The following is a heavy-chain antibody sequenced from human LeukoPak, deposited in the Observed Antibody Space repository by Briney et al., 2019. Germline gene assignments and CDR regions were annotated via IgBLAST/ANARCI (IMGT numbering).Heavy chain of an antibody. V-gene: IGHV4-38-2*01. CDR2: IYHSGST. J-gene: IGHJ4*02. CDR1: GYSISSGYY. CDR3: ARPRGSCSGGSCYYYYFDY. D-gene: IGHD2-15*01. Sequence: SETLSLTCAVSGYSISSGYYWGWIRQPPGKGLEWIGSIYHSGSTYYNPSLKSRVTISVDTSKNQFSLKLSSVTAADTAVYYCARPRGSCSGGSCYYYYFDYWAREPWSPSPQ.